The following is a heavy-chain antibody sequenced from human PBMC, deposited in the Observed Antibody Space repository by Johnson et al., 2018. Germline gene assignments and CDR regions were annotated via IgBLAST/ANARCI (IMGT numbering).Heavy chain of an antibody. CDR3: ARVKDGHYSDGYDAFDV. CDR2: INPSGGST. D-gene: IGHD3-22*01. J-gene: IGHJ3*01. V-gene: IGHV1-46*01. CDR1: GYIFTNSY. Sequence: QVQLVQSGAEVKKPGASVKVSCKTSGYIFTNSYIHWVRQAPGQGLEWMGIINPSGGSTTYAQRFQGRVTMTRDTSTGTAYMEVSRLTSEDTAMYYCARVKDGHYSDGYDAFDVWGQGTTVTVSS.